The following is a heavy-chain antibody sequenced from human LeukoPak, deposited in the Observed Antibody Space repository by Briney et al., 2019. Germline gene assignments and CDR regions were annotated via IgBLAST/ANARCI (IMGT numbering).Heavy chain of an antibody. CDR2: ISYDGSNK. Sequence: GGSLRLSCAASRFTFSSYGMHWVRQAPGKGLEWVAVISYDGSNKYYADSVKGRFTISRDNAKNSLYLQMNSLRDEDTAVYYCAIDLVHGGFYWGQGTLVTVSS. V-gene: IGHV3-30*03. D-gene: IGHD1-1*01. J-gene: IGHJ4*02. CDR3: AIDLVHGGFY. CDR1: RFTFSSYG.